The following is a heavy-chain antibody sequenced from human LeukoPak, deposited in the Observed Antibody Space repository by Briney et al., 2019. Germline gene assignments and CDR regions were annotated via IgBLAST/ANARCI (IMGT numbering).Heavy chain of an antibody. V-gene: IGHV6-1*01. D-gene: IGHD3-9*01. Sequence: SQTLSLTCAISGDSFSSNSAAWNWIRQSPSRGLEWLGRTYYRSKCYNDYAVSVKNRITINPDTSKNQFSLQLNSVTHEDTAVYYCARGRLRYFDWLPDYYYYMDVWGKGTTVTVSS. CDR2: TYYRSKCYN. CDR1: GDSFSSNSAA. CDR3: ARGRLRYFDWLPDYYYYMDV. J-gene: IGHJ6*03.